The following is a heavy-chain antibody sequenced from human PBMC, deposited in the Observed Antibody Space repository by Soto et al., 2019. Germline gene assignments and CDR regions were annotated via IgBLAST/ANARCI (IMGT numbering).Heavy chain of an antibody. CDR2: INHSGST. V-gene: IGHV4-34*01. J-gene: IGHJ6*03. Sequence: PSETLSLTCAVYGGSFSGYYWSWIRQPPGKGLEWIGEINHSGSTNYNPSLKSRVTISVDTSKNQFSLKLSSVTAADTAVYYCAIRDYYYMDFWGKGTTVTVSS. CDR3: AIRDYYYMDF. CDR1: GGSFSGYY.